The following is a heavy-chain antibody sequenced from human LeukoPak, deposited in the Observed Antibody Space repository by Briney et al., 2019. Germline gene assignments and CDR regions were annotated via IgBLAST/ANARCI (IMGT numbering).Heavy chain of an antibody. D-gene: IGHD1-26*01. CDR2: INPNSGGT. J-gene: IGHJ3*02. CDR3: AREAYSGSYPDAFDI. CDR1: GYTFTGYY. Sequence: ASVKVSCKASGYTFTGYYMHWVRQAPGQGLEWMGWINPNSGGTNYAQKFQGRVTMTRDTSISTAYMELSSLRSEDTAVYYCAREAYSGSYPDAFDIWGQGTMVTVSS. V-gene: IGHV1-2*02.